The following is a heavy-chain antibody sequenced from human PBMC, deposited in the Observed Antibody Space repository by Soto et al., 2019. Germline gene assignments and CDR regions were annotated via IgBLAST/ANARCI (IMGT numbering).Heavy chain of an antibody. D-gene: IGHD1-26*01. J-gene: IGHJ4*02. CDR3: ASLGRSSALFFFDY. CDR2: IHHSGST. V-gene: IGHV4-38-2*01. Sequence: PSETLSLTCAVSGYSISSGYYWGWIRQPPGKGLEWIGSIHHSGSTYYNPSLKSRVTISVDTSKNQFSLKLSSVTAADTAVYYCASLGRSSALFFFDYWGQGTLVTVSS. CDR1: GYSISSGYY.